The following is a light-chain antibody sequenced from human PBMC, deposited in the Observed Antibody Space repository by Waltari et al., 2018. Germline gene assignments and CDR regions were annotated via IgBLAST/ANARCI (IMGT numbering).Light chain of an antibody. CDR3: NSYTSSSTLWV. J-gene: IGLJ3*02. Sequence: QSALPQPASVSGSPGQSITTPCTGPSSDVGGYNSVSRYQQHPGKAPKLMIYYVTKRPSGVSDRFSGSKSGNTASLTITGLQAEDEADYYCNSYTSSSTLWVFGGGTKLTVL. CDR2: YVT. CDR1: SSDVGGYNS. V-gene: IGLV2-14*01.